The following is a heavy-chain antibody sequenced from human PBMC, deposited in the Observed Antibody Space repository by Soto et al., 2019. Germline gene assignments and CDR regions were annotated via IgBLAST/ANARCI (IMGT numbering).Heavy chain of an antibody. CDR2: INAGNGNT. D-gene: IGHD2-2*01. J-gene: IGHJ5*02. CDR1: GYTFTSYA. V-gene: IGHV1-3*01. Sequence: QVQLVQSGAEVKKPGASVKVSCKASGYTFTSYAMHWVRQAPGQRLEWMGWINAGNGNTKYSQKFQGRVTITRDTSASTAYMELSSLRSEDTAVYSCARRGSTSLNWFDPWGQGTLVTVSS. CDR3: ARRGSTSLNWFDP.